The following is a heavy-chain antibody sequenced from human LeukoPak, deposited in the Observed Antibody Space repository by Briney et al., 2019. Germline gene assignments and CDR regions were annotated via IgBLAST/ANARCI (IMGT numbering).Heavy chain of an antibody. Sequence: KPGGSLSLSCAASGFTFSSYSMNWVRQAPGKGLECVSSISSSSNFIYYADSVKGRFTISRDNAKNSLYLQMNSLRAEDTAVYYCARAISDYDASDIWGQGTMVTVSS. CDR1: GFTFSSYS. V-gene: IGHV3-21*01. J-gene: IGHJ3*02. CDR3: ARAISDYDASDI. CDR2: ISSSSNFI. D-gene: IGHD4-17*01.